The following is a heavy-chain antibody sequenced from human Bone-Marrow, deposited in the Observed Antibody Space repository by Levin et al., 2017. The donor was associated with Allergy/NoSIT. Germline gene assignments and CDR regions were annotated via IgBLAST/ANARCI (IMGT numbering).Heavy chain of an antibody. V-gene: IGHV1-2*02. Sequence: GESLKISCRASGYSFTVYYIHWLRQAPGKGFEWMGWINPNTGATKYSEKFQGRVTMTRDTSVNTVYMDLRSLRFDDTAVFYCARVDAGPDHWGQGTLVTVSS. CDR2: INPNTGAT. CDR1: GYSFTVYY. D-gene: IGHD3/OR15-3a*01. CDR3: ARVDAGPDH. J-gene: IGHJ5*02.